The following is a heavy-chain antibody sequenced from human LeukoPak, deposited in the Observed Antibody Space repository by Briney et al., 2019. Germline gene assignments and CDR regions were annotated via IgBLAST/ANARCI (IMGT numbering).Heavy chain of an antibody. Sequence: GSSVKVSCKASGGTFSSYAISWVRQAPGQGLEWMGGIIPIFGTANYAQKLQGRVTMTTDTSTSTAYMELRSLRSDDTAVYYCARERRMGNWFDPWGQGTLVTVSS. D-gene: IGHD1-26*01. CDR2: IIPIFGTA. CDR3: ARERRMGNWFDP. V-gene: IGHV1-69*05. CDR1: GGTFSSYA. J-gene: IGHJ5*02.